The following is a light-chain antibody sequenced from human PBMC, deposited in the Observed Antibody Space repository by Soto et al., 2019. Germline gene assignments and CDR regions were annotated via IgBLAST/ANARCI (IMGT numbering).Light chain of an antibody. J-gene: IGLJ3*02. CDR1: SSDVGVYIY. V-gene: IGLV2-11*01. CDR2: DVI. Sequence: QSVLTQPRSVSGSPGQSVTISCTGTSSDVGVYIYVSWYQQHPGKAPQLVIYDVIKRPSGVPDRFSGSKSGNTASLTISGLQAEDEADYYCCSYAGSSLWVFGGGTKLTVL. CDR3: CSYAGSSLWV.